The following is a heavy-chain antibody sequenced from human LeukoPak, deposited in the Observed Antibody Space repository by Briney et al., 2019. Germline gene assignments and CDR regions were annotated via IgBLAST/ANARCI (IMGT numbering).Heavy chain of an antibody. CDR1: GFTFDDYA. V-gene: IGHV3-9*01. J-gene: IGHJ6*02. D-gene: IGHD3-3*01. CDR3: AKGLVVEWLGGMDV. CDR2: ISWNSGSI. Sequence: GRSLRLSCAASGFTFDDYAMHWVRQAPGKGLERVSGISWNSGSIGYADSVKGRFTISRDNAKNSLYLQMNSLRAEDTALYYCAKGLVVEWLGGMDVWGQGTTVTVSS.